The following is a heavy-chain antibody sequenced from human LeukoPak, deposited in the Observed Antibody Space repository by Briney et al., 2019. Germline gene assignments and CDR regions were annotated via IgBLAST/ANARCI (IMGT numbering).Heavy chain of an antibody. CDR2: IYPGDSDT. Sequence: GESLKISCKGSGYSFTSYWIGWVRQMPGKGLEWMGIIYPGDSDTRYSPSFLGQVTISADKSISTAYLQWSSLKASDTAMYYCARLADIVATPYYYYYMDVWGKGTTVTVSS. CDR3: ARLADIVATPYYYYYMDV. V-gene: IGHV5-51*01. J-gene: IGHJ6*03. CDR1: GYSFTSYW. D-gene: IGHD5-12*01.